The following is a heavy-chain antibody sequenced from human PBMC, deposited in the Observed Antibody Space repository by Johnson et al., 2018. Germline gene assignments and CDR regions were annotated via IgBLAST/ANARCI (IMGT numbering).Heavy chain of an antibody. CDR1: GFTVSSNY. J-gene: IGHJ3*02. V-gene: IGHV3-53*01. CDR2: IYSGGST. CDR3: VRGDKYYYDNSGSDGFDI. Sequence: VQLQESGGGLVQXGGSLRLXCAASGFTVSSNYMSWVRQAPGKGLEWVSVIYSGGSTYYADSVKGRFTISRDNSKNTLYLQMNSLRAEDTAVYYCVRGDKYYYDNSGSDGFDIWGQGTMVTVSS. D-gene: IGHD3-22*01.